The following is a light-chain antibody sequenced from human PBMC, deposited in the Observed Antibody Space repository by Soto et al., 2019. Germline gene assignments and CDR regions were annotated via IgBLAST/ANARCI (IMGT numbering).Light chain of an antibody. Sequence: QSALTQPASVSGSPGQSIAISFTGTSSDVGGYNYVSWYQQHPGKAPKVMIYDVNNRPSGVSDRFSGSKSGNTASLTISGLQADDDSDYDRSPYTSGSLYVFGTGTKVPVL. CDR1: SSDVGGYNY. CDR2: DVN. CDR3: SPYTSGSLYV. J-gene: IGLJ1*01. V-gene: IGLV2-14*03.